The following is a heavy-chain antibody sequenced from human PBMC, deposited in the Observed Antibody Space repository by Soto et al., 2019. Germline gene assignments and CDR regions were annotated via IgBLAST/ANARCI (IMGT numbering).Heavy chain of an antibody. Sequence: PSETLSLTCAVYGGSFSGYYWSWIRQPPGKGLEWIGEINHSGSTNYNPSLKSRVTISVDTSKNQFSLKLSSVTAADTAVYYCAKTTYRGYCSSTSCYPEYFQHWGQGTLVTVS. CDR1: GGSFSGYY. V-gene: IGHV4-34*01. D-gene: IGHD2-2*01. CDR3: AKTTYRGYCSSTSCYPEYFQH. CDR2: INHSGST. J-gene: IGHJ1*01.